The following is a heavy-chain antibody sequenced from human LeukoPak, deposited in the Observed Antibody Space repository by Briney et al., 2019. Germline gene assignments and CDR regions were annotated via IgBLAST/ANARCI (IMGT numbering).Heavy chain of an antibody. D-gene: IGHD6-6*01. Sequence: ASVKVSCKASGYTFTGYYIHWVRQAPGQGLEWMGWINPNSGGPNYAQKFQGRVTMTRDTSISTAYMEMSTLRSDDTAVYYCARHRAYSSSSPFDYWGQGTLVTVSS. CDR3: ARHRAYSSSSPFDY. J-gene: IGHJ4*02. V-gene: IGHV1-2*02. CDR1: GYTFTGYY. CDR2: INPNSGGP.